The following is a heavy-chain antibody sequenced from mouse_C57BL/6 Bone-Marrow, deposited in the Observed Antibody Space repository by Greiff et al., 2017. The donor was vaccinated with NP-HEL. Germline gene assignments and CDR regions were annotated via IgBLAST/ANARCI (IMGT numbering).Heavy chain of an antibody. Sequence: VQLQQPGAELVKPGASVTLSCKASGYTFTSYWMHWVKQRPGQGLEWIGMIHPNSGSTNYNEKFKSKATLTVDKSSSTAYMQLSSLTSEDSAVYYCARWDGNYVFFAYWGQGTLVTVSA. J-gene: IGHJ3*01. V-gene: IGHV1-64*01. D-gene: IGHD2-1*01. CDR2: IHPNSGST. CDR1: GYTFTSYW. CDR3: ARWDGNYVFFAY.